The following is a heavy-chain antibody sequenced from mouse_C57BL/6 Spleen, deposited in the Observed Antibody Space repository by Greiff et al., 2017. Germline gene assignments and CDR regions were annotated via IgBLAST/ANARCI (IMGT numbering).Heavy chain of an antibody. CDR2: ISYDGSN. J-gene: IGHJ2*01. CDR3: ARGDSNFDY. D-gene: IGHD2-5*01. Sequence: VQLKESGPGLVKPSQSLSLTCSVTGYSITSGYYWNWIRQFPGNKLEWMGYISYDGSNNYNPSLQNRIPITRDTSKNQFFLKLNSVTTEYTATYYCARGDSNFDYWGQGTTLTVSS. V-gene: IGHV3-6*01. CDR1: GYSITSGYY.